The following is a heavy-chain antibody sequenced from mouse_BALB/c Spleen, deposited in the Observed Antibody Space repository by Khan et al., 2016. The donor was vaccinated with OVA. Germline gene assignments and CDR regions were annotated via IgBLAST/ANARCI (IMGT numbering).Heavy chain of an antibody. Sequence: EVQLQESGPGLVKPSQSLSLTCSVTGYSITSGYRWNWIRQFPGNKLVWMGYISYDGSNNYNPSLKNRISITRDTSTNQFFLKLNSVTTEDTSTNYCTRGGAVVPCWYFDAWGAGTTVTVSS. D-gene: IGHD1-1*01. V-gene: IGHV3-6*02. CDR1: GYSITSGYR. CDR3: TRGGAVVPCWYFDA. CDR2: ISYDGSN. J-gene: IGHJ1*01.